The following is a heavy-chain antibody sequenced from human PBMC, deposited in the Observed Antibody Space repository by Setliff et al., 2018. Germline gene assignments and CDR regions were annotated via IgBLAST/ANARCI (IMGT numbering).Heavy chain of an antibody. V-gene: IGHV1-69*05. CDR2: TIPMFGTT. Sequence: GPSVKVSCKASGATFSSYGISWVRQAPGQGLEWMGGTIPMFGTTEYAQKFQGRLTIITDEFTGTAYMELSSLRTEDTAVYYCAREGVDIRSSTDYRYYMDVWGKGTTVTVSS. D-gene: IGHD5-12*01. CDR1: GATFSSYG. J-gene: IGHJ6*03. CDR3: AREGVDIRSSTDYRYYMDV.